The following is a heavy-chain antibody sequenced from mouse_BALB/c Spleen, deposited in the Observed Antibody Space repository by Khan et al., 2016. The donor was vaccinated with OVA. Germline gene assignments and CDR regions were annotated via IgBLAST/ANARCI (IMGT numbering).Heavy chain of an antibody. CDR1: GYTFTNSW. D-gene: IGHD2-3*01. CDR2: IYPSDSYI. Sequence: QVQLQQPGTELVRPGASVKLSCKASGYTFTNSWINWVKQRPGQGLEWIGNIYPSDSYINYNQKFRDKATLTVDKSSTTAYMHLSSPTSEDSAVYYCTREGFDGSSFAYWGQGTLVTVSA. V-gene: IGHV1-69*02. J-gene: IGHJ3*01. CDR3: TREGFDGSSFAY.